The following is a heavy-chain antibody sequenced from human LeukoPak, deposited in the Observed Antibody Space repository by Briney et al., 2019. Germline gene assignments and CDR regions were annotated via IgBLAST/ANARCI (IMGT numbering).Heavy chain of an antibody. CDR1: RFTSSTYA. Sequence: VGGLRVSCAASRFTSSTYAMSWFCDAPGKGREWVSRILGSGAGTFYADSANGRVTITRDNTKNTLYLQMTSLGAEDAAVYYCAKSVAGTSGWFDPWGQGALVTVSS. V-gene: IGHV3-23*01. D-gene: IGHD1-1*01. CDR3: AKSVAGTSGWFDP. CDR2: ILGSGAGT. J-gene: IGHJ5*02.